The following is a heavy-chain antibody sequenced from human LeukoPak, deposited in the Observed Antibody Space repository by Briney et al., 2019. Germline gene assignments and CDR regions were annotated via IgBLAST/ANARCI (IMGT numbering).Heavy chain of an antibody. CDR2: IYHSGST. CDR1: GGSISSGGYY. CDR3: ARVGYNWNYGLDY. J-gene: IGHJ4*02. D-gene: IGHD1-7*01. Sequence: SETLSLTCTVSGGSISSGGYYWSWIRQPPGKGLEWIGYIYHSGSTYYNPSLKSRVTISVDRSKNQFSLKLSSVTAADTAVYYCARVGYNWNYGLDYWGQGTLVTVSS. V-gene: IGHV4-30-2*01.